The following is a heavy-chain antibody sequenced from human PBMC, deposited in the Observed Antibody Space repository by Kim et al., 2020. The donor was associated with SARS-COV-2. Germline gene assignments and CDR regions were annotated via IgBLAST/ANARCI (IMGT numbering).Heavy chain of an antibody. J-gene: IGHJ4*02. CDR3: AKDQARVGATCFGY. CDR1: GFTFSSYG. CDR2: ISYDGSNK. D-gene: IGHD1-26*01. Sequence: GGSLRLSCAASGFTFSSYGMHWVRQAPGKGLEWVAVISYDGSNKYYADSVKGRFTISRDNSKNTLYLQMNSLRAEDTAVYYCAKDQARVGATCFGYCGQGALGTVSS. V-gene: IGHV3-30*18.